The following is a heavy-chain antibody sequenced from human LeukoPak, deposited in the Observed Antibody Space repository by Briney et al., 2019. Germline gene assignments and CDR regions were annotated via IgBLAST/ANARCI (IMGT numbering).Heavy chain of an antibody. D-gene: IGHD1-26*01. CDR3: AKDCGSYRVFSGAFDI. CDR1: GFSFSTYG. CDR2: ISGSGGST. V-gene: IGHV3-23*01. J-gene: IGHJ3*02. Sequence: PGGSLRLSCVGSGFSFSTYGMSWVRQAPGKGLEWVSAISGSGGSTYYADSVKGRFTISRDNSKNTLYLQMNSLRAEDTAVYYCAKDCGSYRVFSGAFDIWGQGTMVTVSS.